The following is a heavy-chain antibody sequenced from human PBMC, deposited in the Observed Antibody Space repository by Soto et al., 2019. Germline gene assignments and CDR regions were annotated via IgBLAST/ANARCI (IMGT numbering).Heavy chain of an antibody. CDR2: IKTKSDGGTT. CDR1: GLTFTNAW. Sequence: PGGSLRLSRAASGLTFTNAWMNWVRQAPGKGLEWVGRIKTKSDGGTTDYAAPVKGRFTISRDDSKNTVYLHTNSLKTEDTAVYYCTTGPFKGRDGHNYGIFDYWGQGT. V-gene: IGHV3-15*07. CDR3: TTGPFKGRDGHNYGIFDY. D-gene: IGHD5-12*01. J-gene: IGHJ4*02.